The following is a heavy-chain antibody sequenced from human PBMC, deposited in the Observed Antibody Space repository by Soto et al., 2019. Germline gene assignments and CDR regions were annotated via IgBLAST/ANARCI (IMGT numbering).Heavy chain of an antibody. J-gene: IGHJ6*02. CDR2: ILPLFGTA. CDR3: ASPTREWLPPARDYYYGMDV. CDR1: GGTFSSYA. Sequence: QVQLVQSGAEVKKPGSSVKVSCKASGGTFSSYAISWVLQAPGQGLEWMGGILPLFGTANYAQKIQGRVTITADKSTSTAYMELSSLRAEDTAVYYCASPTREWLPPARDYYYGMDVWGQGTTVTVSS. D-gene: IGHD3-3*01. V-gene: IGHV1-69*06.